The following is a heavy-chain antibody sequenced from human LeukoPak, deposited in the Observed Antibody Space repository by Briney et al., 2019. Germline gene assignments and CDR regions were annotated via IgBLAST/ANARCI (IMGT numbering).Heavy chain of an antibody. J-gene: IGHJ4*02. V-gene: IGHV1-18*01. Sequence: ASVKVSCKASGYIFTSYGITWVRQAPGQGLEWMGWISAYNGNTNYAQKLQGRVTMTTDTSTSTAYMELRSLRSDDTAVYYCARKSRGSYLYWGEYYFDYWGQGTLVTVSS. CDR2: ISAYNGNT. CDR1: GYIFTSYG. D-gene: IGHD1-26*01. CDR3: ARKSRGSYLYWGEYYFDY.